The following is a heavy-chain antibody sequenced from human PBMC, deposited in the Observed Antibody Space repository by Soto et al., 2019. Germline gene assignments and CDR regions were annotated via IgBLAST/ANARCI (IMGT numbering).Heavy chain of an antibody. D-gene: IGHD5-12*01. CDR3: ARGVVSTGYFDY. CDR1: GFTFSYHY. J-gene: IGHJ4*02. V-gene: IGHV3-72*01. CDR2: SRDKVHSHTT. Sequence: EVQLAESGGGLVQPGGSLRLSCAASGFTFSYHYMDWVRQAPGKGLEWVGRSRDKVHSHTTEYAASVKGRFTISRGDSENSLYLQMNRLKTEATAVDYCARGVVSTGYFDYWGQGTLVTVSS.